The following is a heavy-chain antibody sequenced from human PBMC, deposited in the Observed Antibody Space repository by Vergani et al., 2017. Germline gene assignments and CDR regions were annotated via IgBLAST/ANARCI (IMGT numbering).Heavy chain of an antibody. CDR1: GGTFSSYT. CDR2: IIPILGIA. V-gene: IGHV1-69*08. D-gene: IGHD3-10*01. J-gene: IGHJ6*02. Sequence: QVKLVQSGAEVKKPGSSVKVSCKASGGTFSSYTISWVRQAPGQGLEWMGRIIPILGIATYAQKFQGRVTLTADKSTSTAYMELSRLRSEDTAVYYCARDQSITMVRGVVYGMDVWGQGTTVTVSS. CDR3: ARDQSITMVRGVVYGMDV.